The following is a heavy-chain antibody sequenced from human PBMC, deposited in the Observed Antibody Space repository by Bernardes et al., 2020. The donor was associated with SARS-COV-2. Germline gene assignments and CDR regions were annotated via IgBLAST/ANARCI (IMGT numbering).Heavy chain of an antibody. CDR2: INPNSGGT. D-gene: IGHD2-2*01. CDR3: ARDIVVPDPIHNYYYYMDV. V-gene: IGHV1-2*02. CDR1: GYTFTGYY. Sequence: ASVKVSCKASGYTFTGYYMHWVRQAPGQGLEWMGWINPNSGGTNYAQKFQGRVTMTRDTSISTAYMELSRLRSDDTAVYYCARDIVVPDPIHNYYYYMDVWGKGTTVTVSS. J-gene: IGHJ6*03.